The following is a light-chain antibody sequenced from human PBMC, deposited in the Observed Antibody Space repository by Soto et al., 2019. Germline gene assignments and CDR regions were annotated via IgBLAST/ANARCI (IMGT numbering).Light chain of an antibody. J-gene: IGKJ5*01. Sequence: DIQLTQSPSFLSASVGDRVTITCRASQGISSYLAWYQQKPGKAPKLLIYKASSLESGVPSRFSGSGSGTEFTLTISSLQPEDFATYYCQQANSFPITFGQGTRLEI. CDR1: QGISSY. V-gene: IGKV1-9*01. CDR2: KAS. CDR3: QQANSFPIT.